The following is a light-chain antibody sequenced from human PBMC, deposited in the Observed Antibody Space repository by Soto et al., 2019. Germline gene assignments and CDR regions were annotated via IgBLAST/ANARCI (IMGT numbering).Light chain of an antibody. CDR1: NIGSKN. J-gene: IGLJ3*02. CDR3: QVWDSSTARV. Sequence: SYEPTQPLSVSVALGQTARISWGGNNIGSKNVHWYQQKPGQAPVLVIYRDSNRPSGIPERFSGSNSGNTATLTISRAQAGDEADYYCQVWDSSTARVFGGGTKLTVL. CDR2: RDS. V-gene: IGLV3-9*01.